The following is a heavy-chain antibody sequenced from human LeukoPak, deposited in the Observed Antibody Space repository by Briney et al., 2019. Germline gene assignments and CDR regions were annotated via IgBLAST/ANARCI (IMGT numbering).Heavy chain of an antibody. Sequence: ASVKVSCKASGYTFTSYAMHWVRQAPGQRLEWMGWINAGNGNTKYSQKFQGRVTITRDTSASTAYMELSSLRSEDTAVYYCARERITMVRGGSIWFDPWGQGTLGTVSS. D-gene: IGHD3-10*01. V-gene: IGHV1-3*01. CDR3: ARERITMVRGGSIWFDP. CDR2: INAGNGNT. J-gene: IGHJ5*02. CDR1: GYTFTSYA.